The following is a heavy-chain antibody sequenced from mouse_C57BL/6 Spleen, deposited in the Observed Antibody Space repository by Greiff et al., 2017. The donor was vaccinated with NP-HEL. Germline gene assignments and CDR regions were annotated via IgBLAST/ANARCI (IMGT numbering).Heavy chain of an antibody. J-gene: IGHJ3*01. Sequence: VQLQQSGAELVKPGASVKLSCKASGYTFTSYWMHWVKQRPGQGLEWIGMIHPNSGSTNYNEKFKSKATLTVDKSSSTAYMQLSSLTSEDSAVYYCARLGDDYDEAYWGQGTLVTVSA. CDR3: ARLGDDYDEAY. CDR1: GYTFTSYW. V-gene: IGHV1-64*01. D-gene: IGHD2-4*01. CDR2: IHPNSGST.